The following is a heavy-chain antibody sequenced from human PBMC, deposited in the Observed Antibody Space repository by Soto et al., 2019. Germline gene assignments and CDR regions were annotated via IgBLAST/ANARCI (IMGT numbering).Heavy chain of an antibody. CDR1: GFTFSSYA. V-gene: IGHV3-30-3*01. CDR2: ISYDGSNK. Sequence: GGSLRLSCAASGFTFSSYAMHWVRQAPGKGPEWVAVISYDGSNKYYADSVKGRFTISRDNSKNTLYLQMNSLRAEDTAVYYCASLILLDVTTVIENFDYWGQGTLVTVSS. D-gene: IGHD4-17*01. J-gene: IGHJ4*02. CDR3: ASLILLDVTTVIENFDY.